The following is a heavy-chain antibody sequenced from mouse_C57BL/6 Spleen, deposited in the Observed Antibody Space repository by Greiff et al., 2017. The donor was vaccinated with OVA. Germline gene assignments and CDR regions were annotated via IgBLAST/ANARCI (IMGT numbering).Heavy chain of an antibody. CDR2: IWTGGGT. D-gene: IGHD1-1*01. Sequence: VKLMDSGPGLVAPSQRLSITCTVSGFSLTSYAISWVRQPPGKGLEWLGVIWTGGGTKYNSALKSRLSISKDNSKSQVFLKMNSLQTDDTARYYCARDYGSSHGYFEVWGTGTTVTVSS. CDR1: GFSLTSYA. CDR3: ARDYGSSHGYFEV. V-gene: IGHV2-9-1*01. J-gene: IGHJ1*03.